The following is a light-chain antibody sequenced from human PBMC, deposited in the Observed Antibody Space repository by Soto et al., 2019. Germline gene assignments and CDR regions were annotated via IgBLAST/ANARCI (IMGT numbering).Light chain of an antibody. J-gene: IGKJ1*01. CDR3: HHYCDWRA. CDR1: QKFVAN. V-gene: IGKV3-15*01. Sequence: EIVLTQSPATLSLSPGERATLSCRASQKFVANLAWYQQKPGQAPRLLIFGVSTRAAGIPGRFSGSGSGVDFTLTISSLQSEDSAVYYGHHYCDWRAFGQGTKVEIK. CDR2: GVS.